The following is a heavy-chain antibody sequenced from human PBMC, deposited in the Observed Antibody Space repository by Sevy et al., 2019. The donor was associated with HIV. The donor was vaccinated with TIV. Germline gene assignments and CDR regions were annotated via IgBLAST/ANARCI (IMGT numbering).Heavy chain of an antibody. Sequence: ASVKVSCKASGYTFTGYYMHWVRQAPGQGLEWMGWINPNSGDTNYAQKFQGRVTMTRDTSISTAYMELSRLRSDDAAVYYCARGPGYCSGGSCYSGYNWFDPWGQGTLVTVSS. CDR1: GYTFTGYY. D-gene: IGHD2-15*01. J-gene: IGHJ5*02. V-gene: IGHV1-2*02. CDR3: ARGPGYCSGGSCYSGYNWFDP. CDR2: INPNSGDT.